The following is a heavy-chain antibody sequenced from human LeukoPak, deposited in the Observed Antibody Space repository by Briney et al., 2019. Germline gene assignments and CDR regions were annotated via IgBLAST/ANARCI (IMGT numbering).Heavy chain of an antibody. CDR2: INPNSGGT. D-gene: IGHD3-10*01. CDR3: ARGGLWFGESSEFDP. Sequence: GASVKVSCKASGYTFTGYYMHWVRQAPGQGLEWMGWINPNSGGTNYAQKFQGRVTMTRDTSISTAYMELSRLRSDDTAVYYCARGGLWFGESSEFDPWGQGTLVTASS. V-gene: IGHV1-2*02. J-gene: IGHJ5*02. CDR1: GYTFTGYY.